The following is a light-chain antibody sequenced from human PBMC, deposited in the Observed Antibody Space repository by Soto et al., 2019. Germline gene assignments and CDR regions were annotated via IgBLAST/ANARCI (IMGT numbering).Light chain of an antibody. V-gene: IGLV2-23*01. Sequence: QSALTQPASVSGSPGRSITISCTGTSSDIGGYNHVSWYQQHPGEAPKLMILEGSKRPSGVSNRFSGSKSGNTASLTISGLQAEDEADYYCCSYAGSDTMIFGGGTQLTVL. CDR1: SSDIGGYNH. CDR2: EGS. J-gene: IGLJ2*01. CDR3: CSYAGSDTMI.